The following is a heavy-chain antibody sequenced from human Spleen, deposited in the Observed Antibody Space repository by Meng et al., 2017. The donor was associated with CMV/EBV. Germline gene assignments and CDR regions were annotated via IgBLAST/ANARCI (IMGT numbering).Heavy chain of an antibody. CDR3: ARQALFDY. CDR2: INSDGSDT. CDR1: GFTLSTYW. Sequence: LSLTCAASGFTLSTYWMHWVRQDPGKGLVWISRINSDGSDTDYADSVKGRFTISRDNANNVLYLQMNSLRAEDTGVYYCARQALFDYWGQGALVTVSS. J-gene: IGHJ4*02. V-gene: IGHV3-74*01.